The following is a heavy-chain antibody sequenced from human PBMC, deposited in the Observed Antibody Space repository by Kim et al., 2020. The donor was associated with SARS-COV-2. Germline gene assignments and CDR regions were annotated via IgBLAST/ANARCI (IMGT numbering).Heavy chain of an antibody. J-gene: IGHJ6*02. CDR1: GYTFTDHY. D-gene: IGHD1-26*01. V-gene: IGHV1-2*05. Sequence: ASVKVSCKTSGYTFTDHYVHWVRQGPGQGLEWMGRINPNTGDTDYAQRFQGRVTMTRDTSISTVYMEVSSLTSDDTDVFYCARGIGPIVGLITKYFYGVDVWGQGTTVTVSS. CDR2: INPNTGDT. CDR3: ARGIGPIVGLITKYFYGVDV.